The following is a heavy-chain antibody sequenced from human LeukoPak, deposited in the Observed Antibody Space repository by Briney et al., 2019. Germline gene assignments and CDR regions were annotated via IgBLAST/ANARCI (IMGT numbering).Heavy chain of an antibody. CDR3: ARDRSYDILTGYSGILFDY. D-gene: IGHD3-9*01. J-gene: IGHJ4*02. CDR1: GFTFSDYY. Sequence: GGSLRLSFAASGFTFSDYYMSWIRQAPGKGLGGVSYISSSSSYTNYADSVKGRFTISRDNAKNSLYLQMNSLRAEDTAVYYCARDRSYDILTGYSGILFDYWGQGTLVTVSS. V-gene: IGHV3-11*06. CDR2: ISSSSSYT.